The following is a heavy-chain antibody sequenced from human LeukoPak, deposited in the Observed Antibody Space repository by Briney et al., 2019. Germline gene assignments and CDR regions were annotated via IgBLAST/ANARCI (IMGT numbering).Heavy chain of an antibody. Sequence: SETLSLTCSVSGGPLSNYHWIWLPEPPGKGLEGIGYLYTSGRPNYNPSLKSRVNISVDTSMNQSSFKLTSVTAADTVVYYCAGEDYNDISGYPTRSFDYWGQGTLVTVSS. CDR3: AGEDYNDISGYPTRSFDY. D-gene: IGHD3-22*01. V-gene: IGHV4-4*08. CDR2: LYTSGRP. CDR1: GGPLSNYH. J-gene: IGHJ4*02.